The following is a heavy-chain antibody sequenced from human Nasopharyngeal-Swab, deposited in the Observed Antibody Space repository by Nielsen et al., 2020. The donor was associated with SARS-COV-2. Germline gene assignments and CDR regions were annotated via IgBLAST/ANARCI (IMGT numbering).Heavy chain of an antibody. D-gene: IGHD4-17*01. CDR2: IYTSGST. V-gene: IGHV4-4*07. J-gene: IGHJ4*02. CDR1: GGSISSYY. CDR3: ARDRKEMSGYGDGPLDY. Sequence: SETLSLTCTVSGGSISSYYWSWIRQPAGKGLEWIGPIYTSGSTNYNPSLKSRVTMSVDTSKNQFSLKLSYVTAADTAVYYCARDRKEMSGYGDGPLDYWGQGTLVTVSS.